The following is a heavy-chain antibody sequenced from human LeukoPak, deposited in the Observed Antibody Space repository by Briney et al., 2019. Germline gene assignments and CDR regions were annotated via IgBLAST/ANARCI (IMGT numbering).Heavy chain of an antibody. CDR1: GYTFTSYD. CDR3: ARDRTYDILTGYSDFDY. D-gene: IGHD3-9*01. J-gene: IGHJ4*02. V-gene: IGHV1-18*01. Sequence: ASVKVSCKASGYTFTSYDISWVRQAPGQGLEWMGWISAYNGNTNYAQKLQGRVTMTTDTSTSTAYMELRSLRSDDTAVYYCARDRTYDILTGYSDFDYWGQGTLVTVSS. CDR2: ISAYNGNT.